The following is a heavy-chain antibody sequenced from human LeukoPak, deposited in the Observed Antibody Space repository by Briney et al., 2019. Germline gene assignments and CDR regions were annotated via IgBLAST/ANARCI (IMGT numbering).Heavy chain of an antibody. Sequence: GGSLRLSCAASGFTVSSNYMSWVRQAPGKGLEWVSVIYSGGSTYYADSVKGRLTISRDNSKNTLYLQMNSLRAEDTAVYYCAHGTPYYYDSSGPPSEYYFDYWGQGTLVTVSS. CDR3: AHGTPYYYDSSGPPSEYYFDY. D-gene: IGHD3-22*01. CDR1: GFTVSSNY. J-gene: IGHJ4*02. CDR2: IYSGGST. V-gene: IGHV3-53*01.